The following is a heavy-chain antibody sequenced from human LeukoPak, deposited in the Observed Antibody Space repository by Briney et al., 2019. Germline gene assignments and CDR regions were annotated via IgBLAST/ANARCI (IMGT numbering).Heavy chain of an antibody. Sequence: SETLSLTCTVSGGSISVYHWSWIRQPPGKGLEWIGYLYDTGITNYSPSLKSRVTISVDTSNNQISLKLTSVTAADTAIYFCAKEGMGSEATTADGAFDICGQGTTVTVSS. CDR2: LYDTGIT. CDR1: GGSISVYH. J-gene: IGHJ3*02. CDR3: AKEGMGSEATTADGAFDI. V-gene: IGHV4-4*08. D-gene: IGHD1-26*01.